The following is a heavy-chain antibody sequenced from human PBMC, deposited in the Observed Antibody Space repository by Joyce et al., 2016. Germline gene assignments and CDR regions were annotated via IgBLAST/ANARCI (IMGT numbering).Heavy chain of an antibody. CDR1: GFTLSGSS. J-gene: IGHJ6*02. V-gene: IGHV3-73*02. CDR3: SNYDLWGGYSPSRDV. D-gene: IGHD3-3*01. Sequence: EVQLVESGGGLVQPGGSLKLSCAVSGFTLSGSSVHWVRQASGKGLEGVGRIRIKANGDAKAYAASVKGRFSISRDDSKNTAYLQMNSLKTEDTAVYYCSNYDLWGGYSPSRDVWGQGSTVTVSS. CDR2: IRIKANGDAK.